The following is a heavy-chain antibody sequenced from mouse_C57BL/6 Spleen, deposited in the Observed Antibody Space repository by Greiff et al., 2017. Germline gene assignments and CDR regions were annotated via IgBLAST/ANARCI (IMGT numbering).Heavy chain of an antibody. CDR3: ARGVGLLLSWFAD. CDR2: IYPGNGDT. J-gene: IGHJ3*01. V-gene: IGHV1-12*01. CDR1: GYTFTSYY. D-gene: IGHD2-3*01. Sequence: LLESGAELVRPGASVKMSCKASGYTFTSYYMHWVKQTPRQGLEWIGAIYPGNGDTSYNQKFKGKATLTVDKSSSTAYMQLSSLTSEDSAVYVCARGVGLLLSWFADWGQGTLVTVSA.